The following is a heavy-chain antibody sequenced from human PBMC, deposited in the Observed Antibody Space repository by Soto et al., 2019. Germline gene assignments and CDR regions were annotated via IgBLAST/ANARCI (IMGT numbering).Heavy chain of an antibody. J-gene: IGHJ4*02. D-gene: IGHD2-2*02. CDR1: GGSISSGGYY. CDR3: AGYCSSTSCYTGTDY. CDR2: IYYNGST. V-gene: IGHV4-31*03. Sequence: QVQLQESGPGLVKPSQTLSLTCTVSGGSISSGGYYWSWIRQHPGKGLEWIGYIYYNGSTYYNPSLKSRVTISVDTSKNQFSLKLSSVTAADTAVYYCAGYCSSTSCYTGTDYWGQGTLVTVSS.